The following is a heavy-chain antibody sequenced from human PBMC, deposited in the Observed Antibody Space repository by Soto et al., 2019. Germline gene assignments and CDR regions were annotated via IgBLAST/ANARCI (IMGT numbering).Heavy chain of an antibody. CDR2: IHHSGST. V-gene: IGHV4-59*13. J-gene: IGHJ4*02. CDR3: ARANSGSYYFFD. Sequence: NPSETLSLTCSVSGGSLSSSYWSWIRQPPGKALEWLGFIHHSGSTNYNPSLQGRVTISLAMSKKQFSLILSSVTAADTAVYYCARANSGSYYFFDWGQGTPVTVSS. D-gene: IGHD1-26*01. CDR1: GGSLSSSY.